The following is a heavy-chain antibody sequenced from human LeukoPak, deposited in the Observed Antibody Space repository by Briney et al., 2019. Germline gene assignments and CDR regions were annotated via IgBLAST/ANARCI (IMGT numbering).Heavy chain of an antibody. Sequence: GGSLRLSCAASGFTFSSYGMHWVRQAPGKGLEWVAFIRYDGSNKYYADSVKGRFTISRDNSKNTLYLQMNSLRAEDTAVYYCAKAGPSPTAYQLLSDYYYYYYMDVWGKGTTVTVSS. J-gene: IGHJ6*03. D-gene: IGHD2-2*01. V-gene: IGHV3-30*02. CDR3: AKAGPSPTAYQLLSDYYYYYYMDV. CDR2: IRYDGSNK. CDR1: GFTFSSYG.